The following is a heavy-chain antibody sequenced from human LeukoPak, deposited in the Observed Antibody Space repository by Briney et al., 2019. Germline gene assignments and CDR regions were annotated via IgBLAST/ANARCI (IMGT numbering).Heavy chain of an antibody. D-gene: IGHD6-13*01. J-gene: IGHJ4*02. Sequence: SETLSLTCAVYGGSFSGYCWSWIRQPPGKGLEWIGEINHSGSTNYNPSLKSRVTISVDTSKNQFSLKLSSVTAADTAVYYCARGPYSSPFDYWGQGTLVTVSS. CDR3: ARGPYSSPFDY. CDR2: INHSGST. V-gene: IGHV4-34*01. CDR1: GGSFSGYC.